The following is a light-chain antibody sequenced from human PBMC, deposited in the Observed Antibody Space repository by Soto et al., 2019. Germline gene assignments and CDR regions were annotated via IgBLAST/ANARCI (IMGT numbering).Light chain of an antibody. CDR2: GAA. J-gene: IGKJ1*01. Sequence: EIVMTQSPATLSVSPGERATLSCRASQSVSSNLAWYQQKAGQAPRLLIYGAATRATGIPVRFSGSGSGTEFSLTISSLQSEDFAVYYCQQYNKWPPWTFGQGTKVEIK. CDR1: QSVSSN. CDR3: QQYNKWPPWT. V-gene: IGKV3-15*01.